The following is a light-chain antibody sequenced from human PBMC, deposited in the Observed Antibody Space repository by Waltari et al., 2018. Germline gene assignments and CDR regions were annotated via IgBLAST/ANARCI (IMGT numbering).Light chain of an antibody. J-gene: IGLJ2*01. V-gene: IGLV2-14*01. Sequence: QSALTQPASVSGSPGQSITISCTGTSSDVGGYNYVSWYQQHPGKAPKLMIYEVSNRPSGVTNRVSGSKSGNTASLTISGRQAEDEADYSCSSYTSSSTFSVVFGGGTKLTVL. CDR1: SSDVGGYNY. CDR2: EVS. CDR3: SSYTSSSTFSVV.